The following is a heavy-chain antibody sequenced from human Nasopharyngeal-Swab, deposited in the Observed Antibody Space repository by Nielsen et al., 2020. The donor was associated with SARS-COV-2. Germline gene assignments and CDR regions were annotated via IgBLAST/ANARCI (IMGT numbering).Heavy chain of an antibody. V-gene: IGHV3-30-3*01. CDR2: ISYDGSNK. Sequence: GESLKTSCAAPGFTFSSYAMHWVRQAPGKGLECVAVISYDGSNKYYADSVKGRLTISRDNSKNTLSLQMNSLRAEDTAVYYCASYPLDSSGYYYGLDYWGQGTLVTVSS. CDR3: ASYPLDSSGYYYGLDY. J-gene: IGHJ4*02. CDR1: GFTFSSYA. D-gene: IGHD3-22*01.